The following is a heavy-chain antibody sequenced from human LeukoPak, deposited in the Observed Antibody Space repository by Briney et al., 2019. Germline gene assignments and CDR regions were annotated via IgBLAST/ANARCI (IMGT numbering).Heavy chain of an antibody. Sequence: GRSLRLSCATSGFTFDDYAMHWVRQAPGKGLEWVSGITWNSDSIGYADSVKGRFTISRDNAKNSLYLQMNSLRAEDTALYYCAKDFGGTVTMGWFDPWGQGTLVTVSS. D-gene: IGHD4-17*01. CDR3: AKDFGGTVTMGWFDP. V-gene: IGHV3-9*01. CDR1: GFTFDDYA. J-gene: IGHJ5*02. CDR2: ITWNSDSI.